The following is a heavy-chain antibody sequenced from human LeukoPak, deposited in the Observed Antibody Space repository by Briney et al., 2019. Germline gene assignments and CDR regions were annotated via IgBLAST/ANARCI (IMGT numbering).Heavy chain of an antibody. J-gene: IGHJ6*03. D-gene: IGHD3-16*01. V-gene: IGHV3-53*01. CDR3: AIQTLGEDYYYYMDV. CDR2: IYSGGST. Sequence: GGSLRLSCTVSGFTVSSNSMSWVRQAPGKGLEWVSFIYSGGSTQYSDSVKGRFTISRDNSKNTLYLQMNSLRAEDTALYYCAIQTLGEDYYYYMDVWGKGTTVTVSS. CDR1: GFTVSSNS.